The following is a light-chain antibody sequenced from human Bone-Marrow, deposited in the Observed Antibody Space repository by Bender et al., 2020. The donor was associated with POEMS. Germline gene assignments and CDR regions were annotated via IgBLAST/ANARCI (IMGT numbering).Light chain of an antibody. CDR3: SSFTSANSVV. V-gene: IGLV1-44*01. CDR2: SSH. CDR1: SSNIGAHA. J-gene: IGLJ2*01. Sequence: QSVLTQPPSASGTPGQRVTISCSGGSSNIGAHAVNWYQHLPGTAPKLLIYSSHRRPSGVSDRFSGSKSGSTASLTISGLQAEDEAAYYCSSFTSANSVVFGGGTVLTVL.